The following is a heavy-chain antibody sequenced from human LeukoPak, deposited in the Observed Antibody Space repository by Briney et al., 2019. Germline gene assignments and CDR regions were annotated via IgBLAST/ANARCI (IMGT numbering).Heavy chain of an antibody. V-gene: IGHV3-74*01. CDR2: INTDGSST. CDR3: ARVLAVAGTGAFDI. Sequence: GGSLRLFCGVWGFTFSIYWMYWVRQARGKGLVWVSRINTDGSSTIYADSVKGRFTISRDNAKNTVYLQMNSLRAEDTAVYYCARVLAVAGTGAFDIWGQGTMVTVSS. J-gene: IGHJ3*02. D-gene: IGHD6-19*01. CDR1: GFTFSIYW.